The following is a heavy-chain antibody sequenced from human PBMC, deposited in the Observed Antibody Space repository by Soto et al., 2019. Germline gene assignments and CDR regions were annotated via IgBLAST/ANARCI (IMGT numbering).Heavy chain of an antibody. V-gene: IGHV4-34*01. Sequence: PSETLSLTCAVYGXSFSGYYWSWIRQPPGKGLEWIGEINHSGSTNYNPSLKSRVTISVDTSKNQFSLKLSSVTAADTAVYYCARAHRYCSGGSCPAHYYYYYGMDVWGQGTTVTVSS. CDR3: ARAHRYCSGGSCPAHYYYYYGMDV. CDR2: INHSGST. CDR1: GXSFSGYY. J-gene: IGHJ6*02. D-gene: IGHD2-15*01.